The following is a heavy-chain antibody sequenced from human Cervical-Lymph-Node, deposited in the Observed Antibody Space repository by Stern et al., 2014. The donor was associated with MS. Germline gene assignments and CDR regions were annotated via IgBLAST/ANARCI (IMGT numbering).Heavy chain of an antibody. J-gene: IGHJ4*02. CDR1: GYKFSIYW. D-gene: IGHD1-14*01. Sequence: MQLVQSGAELIRPGESLKISCKGSGYKFSIYWIAWVRQMPGKGLEWVGIIYPGASETRYSPSFQGQVTMSADKSTSTAYLQWSSLNASDTAMYFCARQTTAWASDVWGQGTLVTVSS. V-gene: IGHV5-51*01. CDR3: ARQTTAWASDV. CDR2: IYPGASET.